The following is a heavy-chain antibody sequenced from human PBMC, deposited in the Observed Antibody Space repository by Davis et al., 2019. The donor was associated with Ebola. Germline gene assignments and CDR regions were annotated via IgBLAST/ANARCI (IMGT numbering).Heavy chain of an antibody. CDR1: GFTFSNAW. J-gene: IGHJ4*02. D-gene: IGHD3-22*01. V-gene: IGHV3-15*07. CDR2: IKSKTDGGTT. CDR3: TTEAYYYDSSGPPNY. Sequence: GESLKISCAASGFTFSNAWMNWVRQAPGKGLEWVGRIKSKTDGGTTDYAAPVKGRFTISRDDSKNTLYLQMNSLKTEDTAVYYCTTEAYYYDSSGPPNYWGQGTLVTVSS.